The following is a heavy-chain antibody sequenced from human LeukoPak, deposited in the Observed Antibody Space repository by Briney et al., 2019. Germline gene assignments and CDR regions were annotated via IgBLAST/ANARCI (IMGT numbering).Heavy chain of an antibody. CDR3: ARRSDNYDSSAYYH. Sequence: ASVKVSCKASGYTFTSYDINWVRQATGQGLEWMGWMNPNSGNTGYAQKFQGRVTMTMDPSISTAYMELSSLRSEDTAVYYCARRSDNYDSSAYYHWGQGTLVTVSS. J-gene: IGHJ4*02. CDR1: GYTFTSYD. V-gene: IGHV1-8*01. D-gene: IGHD3-22*01. CDR2: MNPNSGNT.